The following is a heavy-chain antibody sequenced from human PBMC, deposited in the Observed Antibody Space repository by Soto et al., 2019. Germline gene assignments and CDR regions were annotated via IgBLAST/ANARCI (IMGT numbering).Heavy chain of an antibody. CDR2: IYYSGST. CDR3: ARRGEGDIVVVPAAGTHNWFDP. J-gene: IGHJ5*02. Sequence: SETLSLTCTVSGGSISSSSYYWGWIRQPPGKGLEWIGSIYYSGSTYYNPPLKSRVTISVDTSKNQFSLKLSSVTAADTAVYYCARRGEGDIVVVPAAGTHNWFDPWGQGTLVTVSS. CDR1: GGSISSSSYY. V-gene: IGHV4-39*01. D-gene: IGHD2-2*01.